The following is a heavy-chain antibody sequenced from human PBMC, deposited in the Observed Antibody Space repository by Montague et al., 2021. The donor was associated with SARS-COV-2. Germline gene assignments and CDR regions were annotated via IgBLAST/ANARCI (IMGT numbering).Heavy chain of an antibody. J-gene: IGHJ6*02. CDR1: GFTFSSYS. CDR3: ARDSPDYVWGSYGMDV. Sequence: SLRLSCAASGFTFSSYSVNWVRQAPGKGLEWVSSISSSSSYIYYAGSVKGRFTISRDNAKNSLYLRMNSLRAEDTAVYYCARDSPDYVWGSYGMDVWGQGTTVTVSS. CDR2: ISSSSSYI. D-gene: IGHD3-16*01. V-gene: IGHV3-21*01.